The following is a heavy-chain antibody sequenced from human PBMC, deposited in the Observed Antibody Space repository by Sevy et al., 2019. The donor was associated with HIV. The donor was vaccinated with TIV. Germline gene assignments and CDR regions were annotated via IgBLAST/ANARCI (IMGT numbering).Heavy chain of an antibody. J-gene: IGHJ4*02. V-gene: IGHV3-7*01. CDR3: ARLFYGSADY. D-gene: IGHD3-10*01. CDR1: GFTFSSYW. Sequence: GGSLRLSCAASGFTFSSYWMSWVRQAPEKGLEWVATINQDGSETFYVDSVKGRFTISRHNPRKSLYLQMNSLGAEDTAVYYCARLFYGSADYWGQGTLVTVSS. CDR2: INQDGSET.